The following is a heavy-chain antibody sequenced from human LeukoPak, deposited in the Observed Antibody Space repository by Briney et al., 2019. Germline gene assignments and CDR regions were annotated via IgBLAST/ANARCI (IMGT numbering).Heavy chain of an antibody. CDR2: ISGSGGSI. V-gene: IGHV3-23*01. CDR3: AKGDSSSWYSEYFQH. D-gene: IGHD6-13*01. Sequence: GGSLRLSCAASGFTFGSYAMSRVRQAPGKGLEWVSAISGSGGSIYYADSVKGRFTISRDNSKNTLYLQMNSLRAEDTAVYYCAKGDSSSWYSEYFQHWGQGTLVTVSS. CDR1: GFTFGSYA. J-gene: IGHJ1*01.